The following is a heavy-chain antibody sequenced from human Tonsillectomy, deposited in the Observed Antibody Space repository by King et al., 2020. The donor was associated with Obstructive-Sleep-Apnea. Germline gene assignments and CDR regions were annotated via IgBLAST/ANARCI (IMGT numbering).Heavy chain of an antibody. J-gene: IGHJ4*02. CDR1: GFTFGDYV. CDR3: PEDNSEGAYLGFLAPTPGF. CDR2: IRSKTYGGTT. D-gene: IGHD3-3*01. Sequence: VQLVESGGGLVQPGRSLRLSCTASGFTFGDYVMSWFRQAPGKGLEWVGFIRSKTYGGTTEYAASVKGRFTISRDDSKNIAYLQMNSLKTEDTAVYYCPEDNSEGAYLGFLAPTPGFRGQGTLVTVSS. V-gene: IGHV3-49*03.